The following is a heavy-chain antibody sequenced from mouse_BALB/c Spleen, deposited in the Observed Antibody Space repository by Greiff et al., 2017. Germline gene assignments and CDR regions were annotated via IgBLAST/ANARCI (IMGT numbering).Heavy chain of an antibody. Sequence: EVKLVESGGGLVQPGGSRKLSCAASGFTFSSFGMHWVRQAPEKGLEWVAYISSGSSTIYYADTVKGRFTISRDNPKNTLFLQMTSLRSEDTAMYYCARWIYYDSYFDYWGQGTTLTVSS. D-gene: IGHD2-4*01. V-gene: IGHV5-17*02. CDR3: ARWIYYDSYFDY. J-gene: IGHJ2*01. CDR1: GFTFSSFG. CDR2: ISSGSSTI.